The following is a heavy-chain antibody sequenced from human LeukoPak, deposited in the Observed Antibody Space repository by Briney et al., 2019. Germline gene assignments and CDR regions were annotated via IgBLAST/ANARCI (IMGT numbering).Heavy chain of an antibody. CDR3: ARGGGSSGWRAFDI. CDR1: GFTVSSNY. V-gene: IGHV3-53*01. D-gene: IGHD6-19*01. J-gene: IGHJ3*02. Sequence: GGSLRLSCAASGFTVSSNYMSWVRQAPGKGLEWVSVIYSGGSTYYADSVKGRFTISRDNSKNTLYLQMNSLRAEDTAVYYCARGGGSSGWRAFDIWGQGTMVTVSS. CDR2: IYSGGST.